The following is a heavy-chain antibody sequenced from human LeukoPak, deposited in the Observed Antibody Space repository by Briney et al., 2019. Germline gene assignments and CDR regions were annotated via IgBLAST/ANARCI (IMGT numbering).Heavy chain of an antibody. CDR3: ARVVYSGYDFRGAMDV. J-gene: IGHJ6*03. CDR2: IYTSGST. Sequence: PSETLSLTCTVSGGSISSGSYYWSWIRQPAGKGLEWIGRIYTSGSTNYNPSLKSRVTISVDTSKNRFSLKLSSVTAADTAVYYCARVVYSGYDFRGAMDVWGKGTTVTVSS. D-gene: IGHD5-12*01. V-gene: IGHV4-61*02. CDR1: GGSISSGSYY.